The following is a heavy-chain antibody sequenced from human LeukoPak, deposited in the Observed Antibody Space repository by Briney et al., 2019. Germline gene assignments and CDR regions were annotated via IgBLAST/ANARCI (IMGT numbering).Heavy chain of an antibody. Sequence: GGSLRLSCAASGFTFSSYEMNWVRQAPGKGLGWVSYISSSGSTIYYADSVKGRFTISKDNAKISLYLQMNSLRAEDTAVYYCARDNGYSWFDPWGQGTLVTVSS. CDR3: ARDNGYSWFDP. J-gene: IGHJ5*02. D-gene: IGHD2-8*01. CDR1: GFTFSSYE. CDR2: ISSSGSTI. V-gene: IGHV3-48*03.